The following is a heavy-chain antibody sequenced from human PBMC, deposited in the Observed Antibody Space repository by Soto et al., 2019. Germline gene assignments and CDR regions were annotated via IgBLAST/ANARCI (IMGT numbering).Heavy chain of an antibody. Sequence: QVQLVESGGGLVKPGGSLRLSCAASGFTFSDYYMSWIRQAPGKGLEWVSYISSSGSTIYYADSVKGRFTISRDNAKNSLYLQMNCLRDEYTAVYYCARESGSGYDYSYFDYWGQGTLVTVSS. CDR3: ARESGSGYDYSYFDY. CDR1: GFTFSDYY. D-gene: IGHD5-12*01. CDR2: ISSSGSTI. J-gene: IGHJ4*02. V-gene: IGHV3-11*01.